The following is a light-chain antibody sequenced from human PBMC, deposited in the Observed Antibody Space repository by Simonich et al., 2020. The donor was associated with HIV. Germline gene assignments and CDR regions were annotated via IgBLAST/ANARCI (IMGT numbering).Light chain of an antibody. CDR1: QGISNS. CDR3: QQYYSTPPWT. J-gene: IGKJ1*01. CDR2: AAS. V-gene: IGKV1-NL1*01. Sequence: DIQMTQSPSSLSASVGDRVTITCRANQGISNSLAWYQQKPGKAPKLLLYAASRLESGIPFRFSVSGSGTDYTLTISNLQPEDFATYYCQQYYSTPPWTFGQGTKVEIK.